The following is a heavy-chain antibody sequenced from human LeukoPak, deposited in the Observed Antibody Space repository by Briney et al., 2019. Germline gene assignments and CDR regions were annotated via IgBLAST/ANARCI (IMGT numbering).Heavy chain of an antibody. CDR2: IYTSGST. CDR3: ARGGLAARPGYFDY. D-gene: IGHD6-6*01. CDR1: GVSISSYY. J-gene: IGHJ4*02. Sequence: SETLSLTCTVSGVSISSYYLSWIRQPAGKGLEWIGRIYTSGSTNYNPSLKSRVTISVDKSNNQFSLKLSSVPAADTAVYYCARGGLAARPGYFDYWGQGTLVTVSS. V-gene: IGHV4-4*07.